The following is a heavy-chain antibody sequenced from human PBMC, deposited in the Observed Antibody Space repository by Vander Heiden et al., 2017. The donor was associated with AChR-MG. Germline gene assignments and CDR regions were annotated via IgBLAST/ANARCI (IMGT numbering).Heavy chain of an antibody. Sequence: QVQLVQSGAEVKKPGSVVKVSCKASGGTFSSYGISWVRQAPGQGLEWMGRIIPMLNIVNYAQKLQGRVTITADKSTSTAYMELSSLTSEDTAVYYCATFQFGSGSFYAWFDPWGQGILVTVSS. D-gene: IGHD3-10*01. CDR1: GGTFSSYG. CDR3: ATFQFGSGSFYAWFDP. V-gene: IGHV1-69*04. J-gene: IGHJ5*02. CDR2: IIPMLNIV.